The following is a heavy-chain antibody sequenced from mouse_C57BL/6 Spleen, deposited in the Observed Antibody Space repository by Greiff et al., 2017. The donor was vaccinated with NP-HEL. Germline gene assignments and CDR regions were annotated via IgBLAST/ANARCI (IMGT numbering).Heavy chain of an antibody. CDR3: ARDPYGSSYGFDY. Sequence: EVQLVESEGGLVQPGSSMKLSCTASGFTFSDYYMAWVRQVPEKGLEWVANINYDGSSTYYLDSLKSRFIISRDNAKNILYLQMSSLKSEDTATYYCARDPYGSSYGFDYWGQGTTLTVSS. CDR2: INYDGSST. J-gene: IGHJ2*01. CDR1: GFTFSDYY. D-gene: IGHD1-1*01. V-gene: IGHV5-16*01.